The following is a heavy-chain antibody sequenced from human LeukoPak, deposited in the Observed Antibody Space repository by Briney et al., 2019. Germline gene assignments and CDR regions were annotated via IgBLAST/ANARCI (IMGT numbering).Heavy chain of an antibody. V-gene: IGHV5-51*01. J-gene: IGHJ6*02. CDR1: GYSFTSYW. CDR3: ARIRDSSGYYRSYYYGMDV. CDR2: IYPGGSDT. D-gene: IGHD3-22*01. Sequence: GESLKISCKCSGYSFTSYWIGWVRQMPGEGLEWMGIIYPGGSDTRYSPSFQGQVTISADKSISTAYLQWSSLKASDTAMYYCARIRDSSGYYRSYYYGMDVWGQGTTVTVSS.